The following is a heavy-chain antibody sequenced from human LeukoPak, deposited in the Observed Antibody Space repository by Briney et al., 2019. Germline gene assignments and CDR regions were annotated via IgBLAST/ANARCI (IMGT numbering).Heavy chain of an antibody. D-gene: IGHD6-19*01. CDR1: GFTFSSYG. Sequence: PGRSLRLSCAASGFTFSSYGMHWVRQAPGKGLEWVAVIWHDGSNKYYADSVKGRFTISRDNSKNTLYLQMNSLRAEDTAVYYCARNFPGIAVAGTDYYYGMDVWGQGTTVTVSS. J-gene: IGHJ6*02. V-gene: IGHV3-33*01. CDR2: IWHDGSNK. CDR3: ARNFPGIAVAGTDYYYGMDV.